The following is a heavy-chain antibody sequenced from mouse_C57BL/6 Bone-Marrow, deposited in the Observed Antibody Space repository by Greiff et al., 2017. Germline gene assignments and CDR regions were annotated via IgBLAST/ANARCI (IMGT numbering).Heavy chain of an antibody. V-gene: IGHV1-61*01. J-gene: IGHJ1*03. CDR3: ASPNYDGSSSFGV. Sequence: VQLQQPGAELVRPGSSVKLSCKASGYTFTSYWMDWVKQRPGQGLEWIGNIYTSDSETHYNQKFKDKATLTVDKASSTAYMQLSSLTSEYSAISYCASPNYDGSSSFGVWCTGTTVTVSS. D-gene: IGHD1-1*01. CDR1: GYTFTSYW. CDR2: IYTSDSET.